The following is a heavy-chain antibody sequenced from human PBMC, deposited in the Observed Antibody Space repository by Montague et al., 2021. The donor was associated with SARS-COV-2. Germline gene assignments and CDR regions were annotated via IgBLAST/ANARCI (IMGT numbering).Heavy chain of an antibody. CDR2: FDHSGDT. J-gene: IGHJ2*01. D-gene: IGHD3-16*01. CDR1: GGSISGHY. Sequence: SETLSLTCSVSGGSISGHYWSWIRQPPGKGLEWIGNFDHSGDTKYNPSLKSRATISVDNSRNQFALRLHSVTAADTAVYYCAREFRIELWQTNWYFGLWGRGTLVTASS. CDR3: AREFRIELWQTNWYFGL. V-gene: IGHV4-59*11.